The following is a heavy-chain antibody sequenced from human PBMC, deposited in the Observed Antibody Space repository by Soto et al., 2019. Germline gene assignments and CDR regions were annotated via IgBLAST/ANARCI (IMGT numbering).Heavy chain of an antibody. J-gene: IGHJ4*02. D-gene: IGHD3-16*01. CDR1: GFTFSNYG. CDR2: IWYDGGNK. V-gene: IGHV3-33*01. Sequence: QVQLVESGGGVVQPGRSLRLSCAASGFTFSNYGMHWVRQAPGKGLEWVSFIWYDGGNKYYAESVKGRFTISRDNSKNTLILQMNSLRAEDTAVYYCARDGDVNTGFGKDYWGQGTLVTVSS. CDR3: ARDGDVNTGFGKDY.